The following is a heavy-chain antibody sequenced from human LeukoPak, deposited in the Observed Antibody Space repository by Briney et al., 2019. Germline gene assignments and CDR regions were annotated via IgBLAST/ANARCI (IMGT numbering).Heavy chain of an antibody. CDR1: GFIFSNYS. D-gene: IGHD3-10*01. CDR2: ISSSGSTI. Sequence: PGGSLRLSCAASGFIFSNYSMNWVRQAPGKGLEWVSYISSSGSTIYYADSVKGRFTISRDNAKNSLYLQMNSLRAEDTAVYYCASEKVLLWFGELTDDAFDIWGQGTMVTVSS. V-gene: IGHV3-48*04. CDR3: ASEKVLLWFGELTDDAFDI. J-gene: IGHJ3*02.